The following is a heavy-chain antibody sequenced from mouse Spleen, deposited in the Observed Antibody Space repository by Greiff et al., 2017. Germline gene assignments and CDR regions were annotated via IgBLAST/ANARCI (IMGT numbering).Heavy chain of an antibody. V-gene: IGHV1-7*01. Sequence: VQLQESGAELAKPGASVKMSCKASGYTFTSYWMHWVNQRPGQGLEWIGYINPSTGYTEYNQKFKDKATLTADTSSSTAYMQLSSLTSEDSAVYYCASYDYDYYYAIGYWGQGTSVTGSS. CDR1: GYTFTSYW. J-gene: IGHJ4*01. CDR2: INPSTGYT. CDR3: ASYDYDYYYAIGY. D-gene: IGHD2-4*01.